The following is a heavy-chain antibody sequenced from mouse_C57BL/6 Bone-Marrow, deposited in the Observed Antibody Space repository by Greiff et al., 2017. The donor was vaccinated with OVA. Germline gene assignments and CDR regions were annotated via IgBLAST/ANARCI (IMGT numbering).Heavy chain of an antibody. D-gene: IGHD2-4*01. CDR2: IHPNSGST. J-gene: IGHJ2*01. V-gene: IGHV1-64*01. CDR3: ARKSVYYDYTGDYFDD. Sequence: VQLQQSGAELVKPGASVKLSCKASGYTFTSYWMHWVKQRPGQGLEWIGMIHPNSGSTNYNEKFKSKATLTVDKSSSTAYMQLSSLTSEDSAVYYCARKSVYYDYTGDYFDDWGQGTTLTVSS. CDR1: GYTFTSYW.